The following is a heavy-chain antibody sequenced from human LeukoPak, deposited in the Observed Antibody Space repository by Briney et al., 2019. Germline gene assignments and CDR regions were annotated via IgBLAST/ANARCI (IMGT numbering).Heavy chain of an antibody. D-gene: IGHD3-10*01. Sequence: GESLKISCKASGYTFTRYAMNWVRQAPGQGLEWMGWINTNTGNPTYAQGFTGRFVFSLDTSVNTAYVQISSLKAEDTAVYYCARDLSPVIDYWGQGTLVTVSS. J-gene: IGHJ4*02. V-gene: IGHV7-4-1*02. CDR3: ARDLSPVIDY. CDR1: GYTFTRYA. CDR2: INTNTGNP.